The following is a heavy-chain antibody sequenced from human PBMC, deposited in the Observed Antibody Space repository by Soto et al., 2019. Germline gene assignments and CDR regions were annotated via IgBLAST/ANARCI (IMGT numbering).Heavy chain of an antibody. D-gene: IGHD4-17*01. CDR2: ISHDGSNK. V-gene: IGHV3-30*03. CDR3: ASRRNPYGAYDY. J-gene: IGHJ4*02. CDR1: GFTFSSYG. Sequence: GGSLRLSCAASGFTFSSYGMHWVRQAPGKGLEWVAVISHDGSNKYFADSVKGRFIISRDNAKNSLYLQMNSLRAEDTAMYYCASRRNPYGAYDYWGQGTLVTVSS.